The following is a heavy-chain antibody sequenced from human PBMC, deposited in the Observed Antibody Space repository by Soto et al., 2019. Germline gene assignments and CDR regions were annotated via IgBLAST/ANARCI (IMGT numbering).Heavy chain of an antibody. D-gene: IGHD6-19*01. Sequence: GGSLRLSCAASGFTFSVSAMSWVRQAPGKGLEHVASITRSGSEAFYGDSVRGRFSMSRDNSKNMLILEMNSLRVEDTARYYCAKAGSASGWYWGSWGQGALVTVSS. V-gene: IGHV3-23*01. J-gene: IGHJ1*01. CDR2: ITRSGSEA. CDR3: AKAGSASGWYWGS. CDR1: GFTFSVSA.